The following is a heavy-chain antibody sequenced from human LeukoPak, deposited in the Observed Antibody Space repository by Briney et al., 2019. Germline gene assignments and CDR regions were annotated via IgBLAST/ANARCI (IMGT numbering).Heavy chain of an antibody. Sequence: PGGSLRLSCAASGFTFSSYAMSWVRQAPGKGLEWVSAISGGGGSTYYADSVKGRFTISRDNAKNSLYLQMNSLRAEDTAVYYCARDSTYYYDSSGYPPDYWGQGTLVTVSS. D-gene: IGHD3-22*01. CDR3: ARDSTYYYDSSGYPPDY. V-gene: IGHV3-23*01. CDR1: GFTFSSYA. J-gene: IGHJ4*02. CDR2: ISGGGGST.